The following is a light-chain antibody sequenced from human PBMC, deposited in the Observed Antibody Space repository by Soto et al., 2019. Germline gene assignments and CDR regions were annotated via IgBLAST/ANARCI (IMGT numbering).Light chain of an antibody. V-gene: IGKV1-5*01. CDR3: QQYSSYWT. CDR1: QSLSGL. CDR2: DAS. J-gene: IGKJ1*01. Sequence: DIQMTQSPSTLSASVGDRVTITCRASQSLSGLLAWYQQKPGKAPKLLIYDASSLESGVPSRFSGSGSGTXXTLTISSLQPDDFATYFCQQYSSYWTFGQGTKVEIK.